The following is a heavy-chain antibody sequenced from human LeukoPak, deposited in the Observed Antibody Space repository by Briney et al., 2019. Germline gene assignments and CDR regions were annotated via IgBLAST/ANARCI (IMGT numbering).Heavy chain of an antibody. Sequence: GEALMIFCYGACYSFSNYYNGWGRQMPGKGLVGMVIIYSPSFQGQATISADKSISTAYLQWSSLKASDTAMYYCARQFTMIRGVNMLFDPWGQGTLVTVS. J-gene: IGHJ5*02. CDR3: ARQFTMIRGVNMLFDP. V-gene: IGHV5-51*01. CDR1: CYSFSNYY. D-gene: IGHD3-10*01. CDR2: IY.